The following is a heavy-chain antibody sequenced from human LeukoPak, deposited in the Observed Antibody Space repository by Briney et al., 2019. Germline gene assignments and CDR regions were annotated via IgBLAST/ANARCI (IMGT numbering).Heavy chain of an antibody. CDR3: ARDRGGSYYEGGDLP. V-gene: IGHV3-21*01. CDR2: ISSSSSYI. D-gene: IGHD1-26*01. Sequence: GGSLRLSCAASGFTFTSYWMHWVRHAPGKGLEWVSSISSSSSYIYYADSVKGRFTISRDNAKNSLYLQMNSLRAEDTAVYYCARDRGGSYYEGGDLPWGQGTLVTVSS. J-gene: IGHJ5*02. CDR1: GFTFTSYW.